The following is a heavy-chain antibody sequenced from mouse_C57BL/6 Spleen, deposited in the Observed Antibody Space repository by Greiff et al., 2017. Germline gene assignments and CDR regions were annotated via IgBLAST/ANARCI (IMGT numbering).Heavy chain of an antibody. V-gene: IGHV1-81*01. Sequence: QVQLQQSGAELARPGASVKLSCKASGYTFTSYGISWVKQRTGQGLEWIGEIYPRSGNTYYNEKFKGKATLTADKSSSTAYVELRSLTSEDSAVYFCAIYDGYPFAYWGQGTLVTVSA. CDR3: AIYDGYPFAY. CDR2: IYPRSGNT. J-gene: IGHJ3*01. CDR1: GYTFTSYG. D-gene: IGHD2-3*01.